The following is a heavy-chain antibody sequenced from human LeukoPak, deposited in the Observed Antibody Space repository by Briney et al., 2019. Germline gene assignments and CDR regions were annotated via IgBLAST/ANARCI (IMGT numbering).Heavy chain of an antibody. Sequence: GGSLRLSCAASGFTFSNYGIHWVRQAPGKGLEWVGFIRNDGSEKYYADSLKGRFTISRDNSKNTLYLQMHSLRPDDTAVYFCVKSEGLWLMDVDSWGQGTLVTVSS. CDR3: VKSEGLWLMDVDS. V-gene: IGHV3-30*02. J-gene: IGHJ4*02. CDR1: GFTFSNYG. D-gene: IGHD3-10*01. CDR2: IRNDGSEK.